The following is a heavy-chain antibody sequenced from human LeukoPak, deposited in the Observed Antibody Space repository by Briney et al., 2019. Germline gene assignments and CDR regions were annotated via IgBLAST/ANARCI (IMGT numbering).Heavy chain of an antibody. V-gene: IGHV3-64D*06. CDR1: GFTFSSYA. Sequence: PGGSLRLSCSASGFTFSSYAMHWVRQAPGKGLEYVSAISSNGGSTYYADSVKGRFTIPRDNSKNTLYLQMSSLRAEDTAVYYCVKTRDMVRGVIIRGGFDYWGQGTLVTVSS. CDR2: ISSNGGST. J-gene: IGHJ4*02. D-gene: IGHD3-10*01. CDR3: VKTRDMVRGVIIRGGFDY.